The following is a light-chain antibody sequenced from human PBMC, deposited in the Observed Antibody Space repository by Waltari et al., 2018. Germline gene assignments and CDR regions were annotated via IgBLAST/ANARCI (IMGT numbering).Light chain of an antibody. J-gene: IGKJ3*01. V-gene: IGKV3-15*01. CDR2: GAY. CDR3: QQYKNWPRT. CDR1: QSVSNN. Sequence: EIVMTQSPATLSVSPGERATLSCRASQSVSNNLAWYQQNPGQATRLLIYGAYTRATGISARFSGSGSGTDFTLTINSLQSEDFAVYYCQQYKNWPRTFGPGTKVEIK.